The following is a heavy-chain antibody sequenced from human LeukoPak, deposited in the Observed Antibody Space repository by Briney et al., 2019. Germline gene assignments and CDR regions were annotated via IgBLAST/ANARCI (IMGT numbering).Heavy chain of an antibody. CDR3: ARNSNYYGMDV. CDR1: GFTFSSYA. V-gene: IGHV3-30-3*01. J-gene: IGHJ6*02. Sequence: PGRSLRLSCAASGFTFSSYAMHWVRQAPGEGLEWVAVISYDGSNKYYADSVKGRFTISRDNSKNTLYLQMNSLRAEDTAVYYCARNSNYYGMDVWGQGTTVTVS. D-gene: IGHD4-23*01. CDR2: ISYDGSNK.